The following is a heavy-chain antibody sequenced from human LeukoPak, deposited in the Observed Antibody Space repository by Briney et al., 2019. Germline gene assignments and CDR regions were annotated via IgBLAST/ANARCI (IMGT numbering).Heavy chain of an antibody. CDR1: GFTFSSYW. V-gene: IGHV3-7*01. CDR2: IKQDGSEK. CDR3: ARDRRDYDSSGYYSLRYFDY. J-gene: IGHJ4*02. D-gene: IGHD3-22*01. Sequence: PGGSLRLSCAASGFTFSSYWMSWVRQAPGKGLEWVANIKQDGSEKYYVDSVKSRFTISRDNAKNSLYLQMNSLRAEDTAVYYCARDRRDYDSSGYYSLRYFDYWGQGTLVTVSS.